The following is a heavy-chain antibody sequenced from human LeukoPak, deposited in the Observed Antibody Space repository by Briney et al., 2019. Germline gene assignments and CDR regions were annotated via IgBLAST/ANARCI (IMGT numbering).Heavy chain of an antibody. CDR2: ISYSGNT. D-gene: IGHD3-16*01. CDR1: GDSISSGGYY. CDR3: ARKPTFRALDY. V-gene: IGHV4-31*03. Sequence: SQTLSLTCTVSGDSISSGGYYWSWIRQHPGKGPEWIGYISYSGNTYYNPSLNSRVTISVDTSKNQFSLKLSSVTAADTAVYYCARKPTFRALDYWGQGTLVTVSS. J-gene: IGHJ4*02.